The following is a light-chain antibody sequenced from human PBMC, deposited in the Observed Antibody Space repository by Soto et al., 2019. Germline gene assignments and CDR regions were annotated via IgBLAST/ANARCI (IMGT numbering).Light chain of an antibody. Sequence: IGLTKSPGTLSLSPGERATLSCRASQSVSTYLAWYQQKPGQAPRLLIYDASTRATDIPARFSGSGSGTDFTLTISNLEPEDFAVYYCQQRSIWLTFGGGTKVDIK. CDR3: QQRSIWLT. V-gene: IGKV3-11*01. CDR2: DAS. J-gene: IGKJ4*01. CDR1: QSVSTY.